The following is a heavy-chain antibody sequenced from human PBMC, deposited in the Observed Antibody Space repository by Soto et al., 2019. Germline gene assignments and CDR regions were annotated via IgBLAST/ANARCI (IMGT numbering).Heavy chain of an antibody. D-gene: IGHD5-18*01. CDR3: ARIPVDTSMNYWFDP. J-gene: IGHJ5*02. CDR2: IYYSGST. CDR1: GGSVSSGDYY. Sequence: PSETLSLTCTVSGGSVSSGDYYWSWIRQPPGKGLEWIGNIYYSGSTNYNPSLKSRATISVDTSKNQFSLKVSSATAADTAVYYCARIPVDTSMNYWFDPWGQGTLVTVSS. V-gene: IGHV4-61*08.